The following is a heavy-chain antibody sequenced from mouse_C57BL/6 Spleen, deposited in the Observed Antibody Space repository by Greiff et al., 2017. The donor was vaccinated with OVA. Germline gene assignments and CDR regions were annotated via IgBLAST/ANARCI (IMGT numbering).Heavy chain of an antibody. D-gene: IGHD2-4*01. J-gene: IGHJ4*01. CDR3: ARQDYDYSYAMDY. Sequence: EVQLVESGGDLVKPGGSLKLSCAASGFTFSSYGMSWVRQTPDKRLEWVATISSGGSYTYYPDSVKGRFTISRDNAKNTLYLQMSSLKSEDTAMYYCARQDYDYSYAMDYWGQGTSVTVSS. CDR1: GFTFSSYG. V-gene: IGHV5-6*01. CDR2: ISSGGSYT.